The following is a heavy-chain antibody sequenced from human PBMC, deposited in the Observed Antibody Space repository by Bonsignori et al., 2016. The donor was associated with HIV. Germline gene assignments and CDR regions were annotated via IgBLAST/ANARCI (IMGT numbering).Heavy chain of an antibody. CDR3: ARGTADILTGYPSPYFLDF. CDR1: GFTVSSKY. V-gene: IGHV3-66*01. J-gene: IGHJ4*02. D-gene: IGHD3-9*01. Sequence: GGSLRLSCAASGFTVSSKYMSWVRQAPGKGLEWVSVIYGGGSTYYADSVKGRFTISRDNSKNTLTLQMNSLRAEDTAVYFCARGTADILTGYPSPYFLDFWGQGTLVTVSS. CDR2: IYGGGST.